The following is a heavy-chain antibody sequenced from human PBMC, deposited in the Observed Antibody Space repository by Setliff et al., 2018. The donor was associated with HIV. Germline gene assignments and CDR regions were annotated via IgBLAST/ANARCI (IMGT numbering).Heavy chain of an antibody. CDR3: ARDDSNGNTDAFDI. Sequence: SGGSLRLSCAASRFDFNNYWMCWVRQAPGKGLEWVANIGQDGSEKNYVDSVKGRFTIPRDNAKNSMDLQMNSLRAEDTAVYYCARDDSNGNTDAFDIWGQGTTVTVSS. V-gene: IGHV3-7*03. J-gene: IGHJ3*02. D-gene: IGHD5-18*01. CDR1: RFDFNNYW. CDR2: IGQDGSEK.